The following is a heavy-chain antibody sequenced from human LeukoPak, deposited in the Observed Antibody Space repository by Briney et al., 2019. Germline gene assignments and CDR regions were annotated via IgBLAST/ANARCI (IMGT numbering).Heavy chain of an antibody. CDR1: GFTFDDYA. CDR3: AKGGDILTTYGMDV. Sequence: GGSLRLSCAASGFTFDDYAMHWVRQAPGKGLEWVSGISWNSGSIGYADSVKGRFTISRDNAKNSLYLQMNSLRAEDTALYYCAKGGDILTTYGMDVWGQGTTVTFSS. V-gene: IGHV3-9*01. D-gene: IGHD3-9*01. J-gene: IGHJ6*02. CDR2: ISWNSGSI.